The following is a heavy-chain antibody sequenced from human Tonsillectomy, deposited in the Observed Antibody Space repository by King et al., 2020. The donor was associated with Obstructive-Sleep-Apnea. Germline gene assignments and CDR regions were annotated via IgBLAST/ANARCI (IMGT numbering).Heavy chain of an antibody. D-gene: IGHD3-10*01. V-gene: IGHV4-30-4*01. J-gene: IGHJ4*02. CDR2: IYYSGST. Sequence: QLQESGPGLVKPSQTLSLTCTVSGGSISSGDYYWSWIRQPPGKGLEWIGYIYYSGSTYYNPSLKSRVTISVDTSKNQFSLKLSSVTAADTAVYYCARTPTMVRGVIIRPAYYFDYWGQGTLVTVSS. CDR3: ARTPTMVRGVIIRPAYYFDY. CDR1: GGSISSGDYY.